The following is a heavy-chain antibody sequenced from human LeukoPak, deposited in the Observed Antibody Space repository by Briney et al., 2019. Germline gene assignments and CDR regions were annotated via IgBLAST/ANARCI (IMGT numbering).Heavy chain of an antibody. Sequence: SVKVSCKASGGTFSSYGISWVRQAPGQGLEWMGGIIPFFGTANYAQKFQGRVTITADESTSTAYMELRSLRSEDTAVYYCASGKYYDILTGYSYYFDYWGQGTLVTASS. CDR1: GGTFSSYG. V-gene: IGHV1-69*13. CDR2: IIPFFGTA. J-gene: IGHJ4*02. D-gene: IGHD3-9*01. CDR3: ASGKYYDILTGYSYYFDY.